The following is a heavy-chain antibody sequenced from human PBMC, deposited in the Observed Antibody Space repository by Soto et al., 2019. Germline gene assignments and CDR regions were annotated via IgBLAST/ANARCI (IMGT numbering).Heavy chain of an antibody. V-gene: IGHV1-24*01. Sequence: ASVKVSCKVSGYTLTELSMHWVRQAPGKGLEWMGGFDPEDGETIYAQKFQGRVTMTEDTSTDTAYMELSSLRSEDTAVYYCATDLHPYSSGWYDAFDIWGQGTMVPVSS. CDR2: FDPEDGET. J-gene: IGHJ3*02. CDR3: ATDLHPYSSGWYDAFDI. CDR1: GYTLTELS. D-gene: IGHD6-19*01.